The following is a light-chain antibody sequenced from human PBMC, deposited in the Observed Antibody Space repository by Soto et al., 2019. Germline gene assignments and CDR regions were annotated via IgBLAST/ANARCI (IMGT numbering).Light chain of an antibody. CDR1: SSDVGAYNY. V-gene: IGLV2-11*01. J-gene: IGLJ1*01. CDR3: CSYAGTYSYV. CDR2: DVS. Sequence: QSVLTRPRSVSGSPGQSVTISCTGTSSDVGAYNYVSWYQQHPGKAPKFMIYDVSKRPSGVPDRFSGSKSGNTASLTISGLQAEDEADYYCCSYAGTYSYVFGTGTKV.